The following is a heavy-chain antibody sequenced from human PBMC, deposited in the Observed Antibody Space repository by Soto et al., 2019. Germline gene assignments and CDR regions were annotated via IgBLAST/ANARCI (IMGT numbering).Heavy chain of an antibody. CDR1: GFTFGDYA. D-gene: IGHD2-2*01. J-gene: IGHJ4*02. Sequence: GGSLRLSCTASGFTFGDYAMSWFRQAPGKGLEWVGFIRSKAYGGTTEYAASVKGRFTISRDDSKSIAYLQMNSLKTEDTAVYYCTTTARLGYCSSTSCVLFDYWGQGTLVTVSS. CDR2: IRSKAYGGTT. CDR3: TTTARLGYCSSTSCVLFDY. V-gene: IGHV3-49*03.